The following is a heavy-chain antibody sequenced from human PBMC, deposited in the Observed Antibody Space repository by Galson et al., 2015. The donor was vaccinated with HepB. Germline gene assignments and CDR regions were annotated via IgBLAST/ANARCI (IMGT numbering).Heavy chain of an antibody. CDR2: IYPGDSDT. V-gene: IGHV5-51*03. CDR3: ATMPPPDIVGATRHNPFDAFDI. D-gene: IGHD1-26*01. J-gene: IGHJ3*02. Sequence: QSGAEVKKPGESLKISCKGSGYSFTSYWIGWVRQMPGKGLEWMGIIYPGDSDTRYSPSFQGQVTISADKSISTAYPQWSSLKASDTAMYYCATMPPPDIVGATRHNPFDAFDIWGQGTMVTVSS. CDR1: GYSFTSYW.